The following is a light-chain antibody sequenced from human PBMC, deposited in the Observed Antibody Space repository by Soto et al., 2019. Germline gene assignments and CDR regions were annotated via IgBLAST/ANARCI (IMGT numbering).Light chain of an antibody. Sequence: EIVLTQSPGTLSFSPGARASLSCRASQRISSTFLAWYQQKPGQAPRLLIYGASSRATGIPDRFSGSVSGTDFTLTISRLEAGDFAMDYCQQCCGSPTFGQGTKVEVK. CDR1: QRISSTF. J-gene: IGKJ1*01. CDR2: GAS. V-gene: IGKV3-20*01. CDR3: QQCCGSPT.